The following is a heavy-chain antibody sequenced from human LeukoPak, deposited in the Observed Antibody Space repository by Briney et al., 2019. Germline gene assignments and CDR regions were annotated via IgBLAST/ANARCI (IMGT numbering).Heavy chain of an antibody. CDR1: GGSISSGGYS. Sequence: PSETLSLTCAVSGGSISSGGYSWSWIRQPPGKGLEWIGYIYHSGSTYYNPSLKSRVTISVDTSKNQFSLKLSSVTAADTAVYYCARGRGSGIQLWLLDYWGQGTLVTVSS. J-gene: IGHJ4*02. D-gene: IGHD5-18*01. V-gene: IGHV4-30-2*01. CDR3: ARGRGSGIQLWLLDY. CDR2: IYHSGST.